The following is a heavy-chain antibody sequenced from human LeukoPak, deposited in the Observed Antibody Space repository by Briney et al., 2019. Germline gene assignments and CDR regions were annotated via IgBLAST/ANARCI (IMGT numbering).Heavy chain of an antibody. CDR3: ARFGGTVTEKHFDY. V-gene: IGHV1-69*13. Sequence: ASVKVSCKASGGTVSRYAISWVRQAPGQGLEWMGGIIPIFGTANYAQKFQGRVTITADESTSTAYMELSSLRSEDTAVYYCARFGGTVTEKHFDYWGQGALVTVSS. D-gene: IGHD4-17*01. CDR1: GGTVSRYA. J-gene: IGHJ4*02. CDR2: IIPIFGTA.